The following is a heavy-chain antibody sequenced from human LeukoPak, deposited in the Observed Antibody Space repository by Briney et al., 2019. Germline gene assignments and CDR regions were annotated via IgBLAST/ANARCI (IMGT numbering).Heavy chain of an antibody. Sequence: SETLSLTCAVYGGSFSGYYWSWIRQPPGKGLEWIGEINHSGSTNYNPSLKSRVTISVDTSKNQFSLKLSSVTAADTAVYYCARGRRRITMVRGVIDYYYYGMDVWGQGTTVTVSS. CDR3: ARGRRRITMVRGVIDYYYYGMDV. V-gene: IGHV4-34*01. J-gene: IGHJ6*02. D-gene: IGHD3-10*01. CDR2: INHSGST. CDR1: GGSFSGYY.